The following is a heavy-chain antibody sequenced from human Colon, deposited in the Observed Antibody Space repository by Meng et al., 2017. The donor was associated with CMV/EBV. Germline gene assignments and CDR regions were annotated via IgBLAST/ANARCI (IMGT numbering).Heavy chain of an antibody. CDR1: GYSFTSYW. CDR2: IYPGDSDT. V-gene: IGHV5-51*01. J-gene: IGHJ4*02. Sequence: GESLKISCKGSGYSFTSYWIGWVRQMPGKGLEWMGIIYPGDSDTRYSPSFQGQVTIPADKSISTAYLQWSSLKASDTAMYYCARRGGDCSGGSCYLLDYWGQGTLVTVSS. D-gene: IGHD2-15*01. CDR3: ARRGGDCSGGSCYLLDY.